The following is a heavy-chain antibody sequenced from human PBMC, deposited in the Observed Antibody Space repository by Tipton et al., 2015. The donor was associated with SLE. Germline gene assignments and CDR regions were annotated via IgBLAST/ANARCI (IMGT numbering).Heavy chain of an antibody. CDR1: GGSFSGYF. CDR3: ARGAKERITLVRVRPYYFDY. Sequence: TLSLTCAVYGGSFSGYFWSWIRQPPGKGLEWIGQTNPSGNTNYNPSLKSRVTISVDTSNNQLSLKLTSVTAAVTAVYYCARGAKERITLVRVRPYYFDYWGQGSLVTVSS. J-gene: IGHJ4*01. CDR2: TNPSGNT. V-gene: IGHV4-34*01. D-gene: IGHD3-10*01.